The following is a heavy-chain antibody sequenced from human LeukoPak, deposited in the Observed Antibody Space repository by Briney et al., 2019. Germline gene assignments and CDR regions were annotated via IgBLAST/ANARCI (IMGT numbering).Heavy chain of an antibody. CDR2: ISSCSSDT. J-gene: IGHJ6*04. V-gene: IGHV3-11*06. CDR3: ASYGYLDV. Sequence: GGSLRLSCAASGFTFSDYYMSWIRQAPGKGLECISYISSCSSDTNYADSVKGRFTISRDNAKNSLYLQMNSLRAEDTAVYCASYGYLDVWGKGTTVTVSS. D-gene: IGHD2-15*01. CDR1: GFTFSDYY.